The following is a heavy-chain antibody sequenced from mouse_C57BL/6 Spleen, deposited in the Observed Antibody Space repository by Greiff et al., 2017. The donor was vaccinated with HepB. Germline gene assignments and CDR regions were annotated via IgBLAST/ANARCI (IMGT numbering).Heavy chain of an antibody. V-gene: IGHV5-17*01. CDR2: ISSGSSTI. CDR1: GFTFSDYG. Sequence: EVNVVESGGGLVKPGGSLKLSCAASGFTFSDYGMHWVRQAPEKGLEWVAYISSGSSTIYYADTVKGRFTISRDNAKNTLFLQMTSLRSEDTAMYYCARWGILRAMDYWGQGTSVTVAS. CDR3: ARWGILRAMDY. J-gene: IGHJ4*01.